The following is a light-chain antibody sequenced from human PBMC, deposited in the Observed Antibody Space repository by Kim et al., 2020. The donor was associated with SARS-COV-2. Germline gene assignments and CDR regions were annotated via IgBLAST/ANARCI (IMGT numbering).Light chain of an antibody. CDR3: QQYNNWLPA. Sequence: EIVMTQSPATLSVSPGERATLSCRASQTINSYLAWYQQKPGQAPRLLIYDASTRATGIPARFSGSGSGTEFTLTISSLQSEDFAVYYCQQYNNWLPAFGQGTKVDIK. CDR2: DAS. V-gene: IGKV3-15*01. CDR1: QTINSY. J-gene: IGKJ1*01.